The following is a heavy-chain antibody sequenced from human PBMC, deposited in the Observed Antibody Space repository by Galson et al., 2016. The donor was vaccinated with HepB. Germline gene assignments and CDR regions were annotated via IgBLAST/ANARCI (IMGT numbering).Heavy chain of an antibody. J-gene: IGHJ4*02. V-gene: IGHV1-46*03. CDR3: ARGMGVGVLYRPDY. CDR2: INPNSGGT. D-gene: IGHD3-16*01. CDR1: GYTFTSFY. Sequence: SVKVSCKASGYTFTSFYIHWVRQAPGQGLEWMGSINPNSGGTDYAQEFQGRVSMTRDTSTNAFYTELSSLRSEDTAIYFCARGMGVGVLYRPDYWGQGTLVTVSS.